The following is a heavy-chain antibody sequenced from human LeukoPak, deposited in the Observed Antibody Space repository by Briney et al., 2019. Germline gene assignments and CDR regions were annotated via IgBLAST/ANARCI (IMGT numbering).Heavy chain of an antibody. CDR2: IYSGGST. Sequence: GGSLRLSCAASGFTVSSNYMSWVRQAPGKGLEWVSVIYSGGSTYHADSVKGRFTISRDNSKNTLYLQMNSLRAEDTAVYYCARSGGRGSSSWYYFDYWGQGTLVTVSS. D-gene: IGHD6-13*01. CDR3: ARSGGRGSSSWYYFDY. V-gene: IGHV3-53*01. J-gene: IGHJ4*02. CDR1: GFTVSSNY.